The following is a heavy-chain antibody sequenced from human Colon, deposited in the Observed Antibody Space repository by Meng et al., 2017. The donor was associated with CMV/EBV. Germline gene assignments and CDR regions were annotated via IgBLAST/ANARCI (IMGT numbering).Heavy chain of an antibody. J-gene: IGHJ4*02. CDR2: INGDGTTT. CDR3: ARRNYYYFVTGNGPFDL. V-gene: IGHV3-74*01. Sequence: GGSLRLSCVASGFTFSRHWMHWVRQVPGKGPEWVAHINGDGTTTSHADSVKGRFTISRDNAKNTLFLQMNSLRAEDTAVYYCARRNYYYFVTGNGPFDLWGQGTLVTVSS. CDR1: GFTFSRHW. D-gene: IGHD3-9*01.